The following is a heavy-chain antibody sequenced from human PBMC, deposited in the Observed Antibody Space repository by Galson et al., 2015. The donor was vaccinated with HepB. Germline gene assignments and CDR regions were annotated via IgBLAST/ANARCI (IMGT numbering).Heavy chain of an antibody. D-gene: IGHD4-11*01. Sequence: SLRLSCAASGFTFSSYAMSWVRQAPGKGLEWVSAISGSGGSTYYADSVKGRFTISRDNSKNTLYLQMNSLRAEDTAVYYCANRGGDTVTIGENYWGQGTLVTVSS. V-gene: IGHV3-23*01. J-gene: IGHJ4*02. CDR1: GFTFSSYA. CDR2: ISGSGGST. CDR3: ANRGGDTVTIGENY.